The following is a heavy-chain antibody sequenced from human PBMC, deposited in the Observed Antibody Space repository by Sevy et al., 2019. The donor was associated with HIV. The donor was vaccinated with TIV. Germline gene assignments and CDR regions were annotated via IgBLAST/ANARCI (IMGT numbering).Heavy chain of an antibody. J-gene: IGHJ5*02. CDR3: TRNGGAFDNGFDP. Sequence: GSLRLSCTASGFTFSSYDMNWVRQAPGKGLEWVSKVSSSGSSIYYADSVKGRFTISRDNAKNSLNLQMNSLRAEDTAVYYCTRNGGAFDNGFDPWGQGTLVTVSS. D-gene: IGHD2-8*01. V-gene: IGHV3-48*03. CDR2: VSSSGSSI. CDR1: GFTFSSYD.